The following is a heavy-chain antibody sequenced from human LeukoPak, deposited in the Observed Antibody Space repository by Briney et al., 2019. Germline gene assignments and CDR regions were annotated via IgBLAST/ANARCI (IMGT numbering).Heavy chain of an antibody. Sequence: SETLSLTCTVSGGSINSGGYYWGWIRQPPGKGLEWIGSIYYSGSTYYNPSLKSRVTISVDTSKNQFSLKLSSVTAADTAVYYCARATYDYVWGSYRSNWFDPWGQGTLVTVSS. J-gene: IGHJ5*02. CDR1: GGSINSGGYY. V-gene: IGHV4-39*07. CDR3: ARATYDYVWGSYRSNWFDP. CDR2: IYYSGST. D-gene: IGHD3-16*02.